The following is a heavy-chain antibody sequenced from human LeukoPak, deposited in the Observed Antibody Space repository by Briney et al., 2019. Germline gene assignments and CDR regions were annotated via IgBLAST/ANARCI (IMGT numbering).Heavy chain of an antibody. D-gene: IGHD6-6*01. CDR3: ARELISSSSVLLPDY. CDR1: GFTFSSYT. CDR2: ISSGNNYM. J-gene: IGHJ4*02. Sequence: GGSLRLSCAASGFTFSSYTMNWVRQAPGKGLEWVSSISSGNNYMYYADSVQGRFTISRDNAKNSLYLQMNSLRAEDTAVYYCARELISSSSVLLPDYWGQGTLVTVSS. V-gene: IGHV3-21*01.